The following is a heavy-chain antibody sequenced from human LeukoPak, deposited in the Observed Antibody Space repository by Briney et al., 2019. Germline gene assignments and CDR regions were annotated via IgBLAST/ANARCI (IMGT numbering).Heavy chain of an antibody. V-gene: IGHV3-23*01. CDR2: ISGSGGHT. CDR3: AKEGRLTVAAVVVENYFDY. D-gene: IGHD3-22*01. Sequence: GGSLRLSCVGSGFTFSRSAMSWVRLAPGKGLEGVSGISGSGGHTYYTDSVKGRFTISRDNSGTTVSLQMNSLTTDDTAVYFCAKEGRLTVAAVVVENYFDYWGQGTPVIVSA. J-gene: IGHJ4*02. CDR1: GFTFSRSA.